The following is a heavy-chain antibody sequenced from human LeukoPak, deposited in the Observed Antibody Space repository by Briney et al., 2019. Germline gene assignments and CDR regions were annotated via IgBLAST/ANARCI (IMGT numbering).Heavy chain of an antibody. Sequence: SVKVSCKVSGGTFSSNAISWVRQAPGQGLEWMGGIIPFFGTANYAQKFQGRVTITTDESTSTAYMELRSLRSEDTAVYYCARDKNTYGSWYYIDVWGKGTTVTVSS. J-gene: IGHJ6*03. CDR2: IIPFFGTA. CDR1: GGTFSSNA. CDR3: ARDKNTYGSWYYIDV. D-gene: IGHD5-18*01. V-gene: IGHV1-69*05.